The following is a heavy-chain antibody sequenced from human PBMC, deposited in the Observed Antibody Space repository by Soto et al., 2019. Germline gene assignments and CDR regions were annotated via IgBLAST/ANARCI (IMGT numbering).Heavy chain of an antibody. V-gene: IGHV3-33*01. J-gene: IGHJ4*02. CDR3: ASGNGYNPLYYFDY. CDR1: GFTFSSYG. CDR2: IWYDGSNK. Sequence: GGSLRLSCAASGFTFSSYGMHWVRQAPGKGLEWVAVIWYDGSNKYYADSVKGRFTISRDNSKNTLYLQMNSLRAEDTAVYYCASGNGYNPLYYFDYWGQGTLVTVSS. D-gene: IGHD5-12*01.